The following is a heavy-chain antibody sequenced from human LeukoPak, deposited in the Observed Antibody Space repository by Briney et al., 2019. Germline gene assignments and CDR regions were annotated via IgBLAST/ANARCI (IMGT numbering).Heavy chain of an antibody. V-gene: IGHV4-4*02. D-gene: IGHD6-13*01. CDR1: GGSISSSNW. J-gene: IGHJ4*02. CDR2: IYHSGST. Sequence: SETLSLTCAVSGGSISSSNWRSWVRQPPGEGLEWIGEIYHSGSTYYNPSLKSRVTISVDTSKNQFSLKLSSVTAADTAVYYCAREGAQLVRIDYWGQGTLVTVSS. CDR3: AREGAQLVRIDY.